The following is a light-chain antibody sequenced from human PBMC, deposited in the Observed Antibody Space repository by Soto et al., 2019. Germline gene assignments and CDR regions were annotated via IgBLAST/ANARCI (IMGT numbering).Light chain of an antibody. CDR2: GAS. CDR3: QQYGSSPIT. Sequence: IVFTQSPGTLSLSPGERATLSCRASQSVSSRLAWYQQKPGQAPRLLISGASSRATGIPDRFSGSGSATDFTLTISRLEPEDFALYYCQQYGSSPITFGQGTRMEIK. V-gene: IGKV3-20*01. J-gene: IGKJ5*01. CDR1: QSVSSR.